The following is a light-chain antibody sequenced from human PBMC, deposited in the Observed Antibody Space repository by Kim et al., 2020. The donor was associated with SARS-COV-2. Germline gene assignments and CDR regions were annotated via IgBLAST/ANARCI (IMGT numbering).Light chain of an antibody. CDR1: TSNIGSNY. CDR2: RNN. J-gene: IGLJ3*02. CDR3: AAWDESLRAWV. V-gene: IGLV1-47*01. Sequence: QSVLTQPPSASGTPGQRVTISCSGSTSNIGSNYIFWYQQLPGTASKLLIYRNNQRPSGVPDRFSGSKSGTSASLAIRGLRSEDEADYYCAAWDESLRAWVFGGGTQLTVL.